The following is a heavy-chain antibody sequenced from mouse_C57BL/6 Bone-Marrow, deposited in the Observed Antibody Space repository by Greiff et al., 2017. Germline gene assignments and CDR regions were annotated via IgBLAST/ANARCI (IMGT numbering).Heavy chain of an antibody. J-gene: IGHJ1*03. CDR1: GYTFTSYW. D-gene: IGHD1-1*01. V-gene: IGHV1-74*01. CDR3: AICTVVATDWYFDV. CDR2: IHPSDSDT. Sequence: ASGYTFTSYWMHWVKQRPGQGLEWIGRIHPSDSDTNYNQKFKGKATLTVDKSSSTAYMQLSSLTSEDSAVYYCAICTVVATDWYFDVWGTGTTVTVSS.